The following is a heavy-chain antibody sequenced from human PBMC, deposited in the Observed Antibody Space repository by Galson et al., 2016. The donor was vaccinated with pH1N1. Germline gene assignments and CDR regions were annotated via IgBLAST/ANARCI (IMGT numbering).Heavy chain of an antibody. J-gene: IGHJ6*02. V-gene: IGHV4-31*03. D-gene: IGHD6-6*01. Sequence: TLSLTCTVSGGATSSGGYYWSWIRQPPGKGLEWIGYISYSGSTYYNPSLRSRVTISVDTSKNHFSLKLSSVTAADTAVYFCAVYRPSLAPPQPRDYYHYVMDVWGQGTTVTVSS. CDR1: GGATSSGGYY. CDR3: AVYRPSLAPPQPRDYYHYVMDV. CDR2: ISYSGST.